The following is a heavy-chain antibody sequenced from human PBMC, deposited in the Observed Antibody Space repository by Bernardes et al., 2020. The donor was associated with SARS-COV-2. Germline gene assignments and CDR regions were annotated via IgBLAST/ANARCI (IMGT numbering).Heavy chain of an antibody. CDR2: INNDGTTT. D-gene: IGHD4-17*01. CDR1: GFTFIDYF. V-gene: IGHV3-74*01. CDR3: ARDRYGANDY. J-gene: IGHJ4*02. Sequence: GGSLRLSCSASGFTFIDYFMHWVRQAPGKGLEWVSRINNDGTTTPCPDSVKCRFTISRDNSKNTLYLQMNSLRAEDTAVYFCARDRYGANDYWGQGTLVTVSA.